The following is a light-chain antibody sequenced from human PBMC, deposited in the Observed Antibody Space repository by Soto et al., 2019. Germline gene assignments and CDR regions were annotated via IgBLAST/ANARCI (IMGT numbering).Light chain of an antibody. CDR1: QSVSPSS. J-gene: IGKJ4*02. Sequence: EILLTQSPGTLSLSPGERATLSCRASQSVSPSSLAWYQQRPGQSPRLLIYGASSRATGIPDRFSGRGSGTDFTLIIRRLEPEDFAVYYCQQFAGSFGGGTKVEIK. V-gene: IGKV3-20*01. CDR2: GAS. CDR3: QQFAGS.